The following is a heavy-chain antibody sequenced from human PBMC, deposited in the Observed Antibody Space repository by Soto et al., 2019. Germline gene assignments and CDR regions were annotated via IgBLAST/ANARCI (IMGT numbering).Heavy chain of an antibody. CDR2: IYTSGST. CDR1: GGSISSYY. V-gene: IGHV4-4*07. J-gene: IGHJ4*02. CDR3: ARAGYDFWSGYSIFDY. Sequence: ETLSLTCTVSGGSISSYYWSWIRQPTGKGLEWIGRIYTSGSTNYNPSLKSRVTMSVDTSKNQFSLKLSSVTAADTAVYYCARAGYDFWSGYSIFDYWGQGTLVTVSS. D-gene: IGHD3-3*01.